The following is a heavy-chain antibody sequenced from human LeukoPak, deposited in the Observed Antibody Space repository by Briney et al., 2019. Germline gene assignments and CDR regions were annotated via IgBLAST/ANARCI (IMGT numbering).Heavy chain of an antibody. Sequence: ASVKVSCKASGYTFTGYYMHWVRQAPGQGLEWMGWINPNSGGTNYAQKFQGRVTMTRDTSISTAYMELSRLRSDDTAVYYCARARGGVPRGAFDIWGQGTMVTVSS. J-gene: IGHJ3*02. CDR1: GYTFTGYY. CDR2: INPNSGGT. CDR3: ARARGGVPRGAFDI. D-gene: IGHD3-10*01. V-gene: IGHV1-2*02.